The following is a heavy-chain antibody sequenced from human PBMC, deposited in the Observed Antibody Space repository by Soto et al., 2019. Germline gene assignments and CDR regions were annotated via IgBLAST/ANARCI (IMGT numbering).Heavy chain of an antibody. D-gene: IGHD6-19*01. CDR1: GYTFTSYG. J-gene: IGHJ5*02. Sequence: GASVKVSCKASGYTFTSYGIHWVRQAPGQRLEWMGWINAANGDTKYSPKFQGRVTITRDTSASTAYMELSSLRSEDTAVYYCARASGRGWYNWFDPWGQGTLVTVSS. V-gene: IGHV1-3*01. CDR3: ARASGRGWYNWFDP. CDR2: INAANGDT.